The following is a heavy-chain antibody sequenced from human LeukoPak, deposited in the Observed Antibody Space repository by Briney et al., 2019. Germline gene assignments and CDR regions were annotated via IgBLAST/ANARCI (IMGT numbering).Heavy chain of an antibody. CDR3: SKKGQADDDGKPD. J-gene: IGHJ4*02. CDR1: GFAVGSSY. Sequence: GGSLRLSCAASGFAVGSSYMSWVRQAPGKGLECVSVISRGGISYYADSVKGRFTISRDNSKNTLYLQMNSLRAEDTAVYYCSKKGQADDDGKPDWGQGTLVTVSP. CDR2: ISRGGIS. D-gene: IGHD1-1*01. V-gene: IGHV3-53*01.